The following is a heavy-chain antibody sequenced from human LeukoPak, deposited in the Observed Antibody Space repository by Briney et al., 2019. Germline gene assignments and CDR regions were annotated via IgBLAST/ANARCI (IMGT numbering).Heavy chain of an antibody. Sequence: SETLSPTCTVSGGSISSYYWSWIRQPPGKGLEWIGYIYYSGSTNYNPSLKSRVTISVDTSKNQFSLKLSSVTAADTAVYYCARVVGALSPFDPWGQGTLVTVSS. CDR2: IYYSGST. CDR1: GGSISSYY. D-gene: IGHD1-26*01. V-gene: IGHV4-59*01. CDR3: ARVVGALSPFDP. J-gene: IGHJ5*02.